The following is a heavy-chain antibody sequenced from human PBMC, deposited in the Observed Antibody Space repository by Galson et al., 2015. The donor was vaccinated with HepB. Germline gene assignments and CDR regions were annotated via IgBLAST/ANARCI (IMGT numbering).Heavy chain of an antibody. D-gene: IGHD2-21*01. J-gene: IGHJ3*02. V-gene: IGHV3-23*01. CDR1: GFTFSGYA. CDR3: ARDLWAGAFDI. CDR2: ITGDGSLA. Sequence: SLRLSCAASGFTFSGYAMSWVRQAPGQGPKWVSVITGDGSLAHYADSVKGQFTVSRDNSINTLYLQMNGLRVEDTAVYYCARDLWAGAFDIWGRGTTVTVSS.